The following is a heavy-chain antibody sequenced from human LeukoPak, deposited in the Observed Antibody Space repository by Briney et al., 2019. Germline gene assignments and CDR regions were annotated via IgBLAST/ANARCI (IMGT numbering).Heavy chain of an antibody. CDR1: GYTFTDYY. J-gene: IGHJ5*02. V-gene: IGHV1-2*02. Sequence: ASVKVSCKASGYTFTDYYMHWVRQAPGQGLEWMGWINPNSGGTNYAQKFQGRVTMTRDTSISTAYMELSRLRDDGTAVYYCARGNGDHPIRYNWFDPWGLGTLVTVSS. CDR3: ARGNGDHPIRYNWFDP. D-gene: IGHD4-17*01. CDR2: INPNSGGT.